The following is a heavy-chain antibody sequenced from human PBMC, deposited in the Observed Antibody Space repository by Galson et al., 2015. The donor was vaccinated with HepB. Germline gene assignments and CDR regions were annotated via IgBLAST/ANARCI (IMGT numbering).Heavy chain of an antibody. V-gene: IGHV1-8*01. CDR3: VRNVVETAWFDT. CDR1: GYIFTSYD. CDR2: MHPNNGET. Sequence: SVTVSCKASGYIFTSYDINWVRQATGQGLEWLGWMHPNNGETGYAQKFQGRLNMTRSTSMNTAYMELTSLTSEDTAVYYCVRNVVETAWFDTWGQRTLVAVS. D-gene: IGHD6-6*01. J-gene: IGHJ5*02.